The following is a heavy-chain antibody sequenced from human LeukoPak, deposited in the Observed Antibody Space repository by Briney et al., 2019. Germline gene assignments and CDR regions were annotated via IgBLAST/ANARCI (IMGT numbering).Heavy chain of an antibody. CDR1: GGSISSSNW. J-gene: IGHJ4*02. V-gene: IGHV4-4*02. CDR2: IYYSGST. D-gene: IGHD3-10*01. Sequence: SETLSLTCAVSGGSISSSNWWSWVRQAPGKGLEWIANIYYSGSTYYSPSLKSRVTISVDTSKNQFSLKLSSVTAADTAVYYCARDRLGGSIDYWGQGTLVTVSS. CDR3: ARDRLGGSIDY.